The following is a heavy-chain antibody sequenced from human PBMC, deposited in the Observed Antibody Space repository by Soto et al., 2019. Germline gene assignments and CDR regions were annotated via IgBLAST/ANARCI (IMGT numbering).Heavy chain of an antibody. CDR1: GGTFSSYA. CDR2: IIPIFGTA. Sequence: SVKVSCKASGGTFSSYAISWVRQAPGQGLEWMGGIIPIFGTANYAQKFQGRVTITADKSTSTAYMELSSLRSEDTAVYYCARDASSGYRLKKNWFDPWAREPWSPSPQ. D-gene: IGHD3-22*01. CDR3: ARDASSGYRLKKNWFDP. V-gene: IGHV1-69*06. J-gene: IGHJ5*02.